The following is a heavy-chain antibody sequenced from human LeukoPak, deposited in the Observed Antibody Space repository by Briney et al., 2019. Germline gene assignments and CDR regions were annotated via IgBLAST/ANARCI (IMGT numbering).Heavy chain of an antibody. V-gene: IGHV3-21*01. CDR3: ARRSGGSSWYGGGDY. J-gene: IGHJ4*02. Sequence: PGGSLRLSCAASGFTVSSNYMNWVRQAPGKGLEWVSSISSSSSYIYYADSVKGRFTISRDNAKNSLYLQMNSLRAEDTAVYYCARRSGGSSWYGGGDYWGPGTLVTVSS. D-gene: IGHD6-13*01. CDR1: GFTVSSNY. CDR2: ISSSSSYI.